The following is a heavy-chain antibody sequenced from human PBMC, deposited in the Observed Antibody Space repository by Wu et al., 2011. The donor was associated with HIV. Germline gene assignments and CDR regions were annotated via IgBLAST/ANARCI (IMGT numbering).Heavy chain of an antibody. D-gene: IGHD2/OR15-2a*01. CDR1: GYTFTGYY. V-gene: IGHV1-2*02. Sequence: QVQLVQSGAEVKKPGASVKVSCKASGYTFTGYYMHWVRQAPRQGLEWMGFINPNSGDTNYAQNFQGRVTMTRDTSISTAYVEVSRLRSDDTAVYYCARDLSTTTSTEDYWGQGTLVTVSS. J-gene: IGHJ4*02. CDR2: INPNSGDT. CDR3: ARDLSTTTSTEDY.